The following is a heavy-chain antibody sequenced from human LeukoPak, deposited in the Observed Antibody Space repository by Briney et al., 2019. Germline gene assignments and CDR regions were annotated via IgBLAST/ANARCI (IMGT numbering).Heavy chain of an antibody. Sequence: PGGSLRLSCAASGFTVSSNYMSWVRQAPGKGLEWVSSISSSSSYIYYADSVRGRFTISRDNPKNSLYLQMNSLRAEDTAVYYCARVALVSGPSYGSESEAADYWGQGTLVTVSS. D-gene: IGHD3-10*01. CDR1: GFTVSSNY. CDR2: ISSSSSYI. CDR3: ARVALVSGPSYGSESEAADY. V-gene: IGHV3-21*01. J-gene: IGHJ4*02.